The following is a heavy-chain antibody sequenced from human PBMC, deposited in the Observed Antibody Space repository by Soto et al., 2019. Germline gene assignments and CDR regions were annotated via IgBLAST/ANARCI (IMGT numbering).Heavy chain of an antibody. Sequence: GGSLRLSCAASGFTFSSYWMTWVRQSPGKGLEWVANIKQDGSEKYYVDSVRGRFTMSRDNAKNSLYLQMNSLRAEDTAVYYCARVVGATQMDFDYWGQGTLVTVSS. V-gene: IGHV3-7*01. CDR3: ARVVGATQMDFDY. CDR1: GFTFSSYW. J-gene: IGHJ4*02. D-gene: IGHD1-26*01. CDR2: IKQDGSEK.